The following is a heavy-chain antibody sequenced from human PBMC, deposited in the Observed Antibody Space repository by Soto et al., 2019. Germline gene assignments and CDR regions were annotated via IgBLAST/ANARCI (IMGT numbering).Heavy chain of an antibody. CDR2: IVPIYRTA. V-gene: IGHV1-69*13. D-gene: IGHD6-13*01. J-gene: IGHJ4*02. CDR1: GGTFSSYR. Sequence: RASVKVSCKASGGTFSSYRFNWVRQARGQGLEWLGGIVPIYRTADYAQKFQGRVTITADESTRTVCLELSSLKSQDTALYYCARDYGAKLSSSWGQGTLVTVSS. CDR3: ARDYGAKLSSS.